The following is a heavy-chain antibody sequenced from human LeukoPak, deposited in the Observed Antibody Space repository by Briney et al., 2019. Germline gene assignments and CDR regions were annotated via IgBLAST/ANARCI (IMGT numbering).Heavy chain of an antibody. CDR2: ISGDSGGT. Sequence: GGSLRLSCAASGFSFSNFAMSWVRQAPGKGLEWVSGISGDSGGTNYADSAKGRFTISRDNSKNTLYLQMNSLRAEDTAAYYCAKDGGPTVFYYFDSWGQGTLVTVSS. CDR3: AKDGGPTVFYYFDS. CDR1: GFSFSNFA. V-gene: IGHV3-23*01. J-gene: IGHJ4*02. D-gene: IGHD1-1*01.